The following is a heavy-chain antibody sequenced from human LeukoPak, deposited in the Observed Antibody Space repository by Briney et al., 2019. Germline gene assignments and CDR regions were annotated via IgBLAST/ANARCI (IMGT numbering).Heavy chain of an antibody. D-gene: IGHD6-19*01. CDR2: INHSGST. CDR3: ARDNTVVAVAGTDNYGMDV. CDR1: GGSFSGYY. V-gene: IGHV4-34*01. Sequence: SETLSLTCAVYGGSFSGYYWSWIRQPPGKGLEWIGEINHSGSTNYNPSLKSRVTISVDTSKNQFSLKLSSVTAADTAVYYCARDNTVVAVAGTDNYGMDVWGQGTTVTVSS. J-gene: IGHJ6*02.